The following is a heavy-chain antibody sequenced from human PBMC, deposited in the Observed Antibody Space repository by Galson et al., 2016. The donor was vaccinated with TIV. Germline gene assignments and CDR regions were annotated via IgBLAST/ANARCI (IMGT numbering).Heavy chain of an antibody. CDR3: ARDRGSMTMILVVDYHYGMDV. CDR2: ISSHNGDT. D-gene: IGHD3-22*01. Sequence: SVKVSCKASGYTFSTYGFSWVRQAPGQGLEWLGWISSHNGDTNYAHNLRGRLTMTTDSSTTTASMELRSLRSDDTAVYFCARDRGSMTMILVVDYHYGMDVWGQGTTVTVSS. CDR1: GYTFSTYG. J-gene: IGHJ6*02. V-gene: IGHV1-18*04.